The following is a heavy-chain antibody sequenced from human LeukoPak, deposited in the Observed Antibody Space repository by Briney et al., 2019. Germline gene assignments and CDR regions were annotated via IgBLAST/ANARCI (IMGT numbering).Heavy chain of an antibody. CDR3: ARASPSCAVDC. D-gene: IGHD6-6*01. V-gene: IGHV4-39*01. J-gene: IGHJ4*02. CDR1: GGSISSSRYY. CDR2: FFYGGNT. Sequence: SETLSLTCAVSGGSISSSRYYWGWIRQPPGKGLEWIGAFFYGGNTYYNPSLKSRVTISVDTSNNQFSLKLSSVTAADTAVYYCARASPSCAVDCWGQGTLVTVSS.